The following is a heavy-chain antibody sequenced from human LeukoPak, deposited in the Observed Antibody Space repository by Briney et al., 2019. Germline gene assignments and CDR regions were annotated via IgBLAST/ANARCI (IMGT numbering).Heavy chain of an antibody. D-gene: IGHD5-24*01. J-gene: IGHJ4*02. CDR3: ARARPYGYTNPLLGFDY. CDR1: GGSFSGYY. CDR2: INHSGST. Sequence: SETLSLTCAVYGGSFSGYYWSWIRQPPGKGLEWIGEINHSGSTNYNPSLKSRVTISVDTSKNQFSLKLSSVTAADTAVYYCARARPYGYTNPLLGFDYWGQGTLVTVSS. V-gene: IGHV4-34*01.